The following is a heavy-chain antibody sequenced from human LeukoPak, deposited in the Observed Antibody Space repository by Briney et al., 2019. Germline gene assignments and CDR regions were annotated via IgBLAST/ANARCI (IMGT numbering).Heavy chain of an antibody. CDR3: AKAQTLGGGWYYFDY. V-gene: IGHV3-9*01. D-gene: IGHD6-19*01. Sequence: PGGSLRLSCAASGFTFDDYAMHWVRQAPGKGLEWVSGISWNSGSIGYADSVKGRFTISRDNAKNSLYLQMNSLRAEDTALYYCAKAQTLGGGWYYFDYWGQGTLVTVSS. CDR1: GFTFDDYA. CDR2: ISWNSGSI. J-gene: IGHJ4*02.